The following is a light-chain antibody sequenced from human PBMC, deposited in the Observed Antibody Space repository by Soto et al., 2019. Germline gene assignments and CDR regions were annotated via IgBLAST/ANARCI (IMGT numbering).Light chain of an antibody. V-gene: IGKV3-20*01. CDR2: DIS. CDR3: QQFDTSSYT. J-gene: IGKJ5*01. CDR1: QSINSGS. Sequence: EIVLTQSSGTLSLSPGERATLSCRASQSINSGSLAWYQQKPGQAPRLLIYDISKRAPGIADRFSGSGSGTDFTLTISRLEPEDFAVYYCQQFDTSSYTFGQGTRLEIK.